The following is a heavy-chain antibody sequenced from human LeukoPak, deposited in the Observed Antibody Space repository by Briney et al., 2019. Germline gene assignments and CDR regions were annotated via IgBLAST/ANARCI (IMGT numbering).Heavy chain of an antibody. Sequence: SETLSLTCTVSGGSISSHYWSWIRQPPGKGLEWIGYIYYSGSTNYNPSLKSRVTISVDTSKNQFSLKLSSVTAADTAVYYCARGSSSFNYYYYYMDVWGKGTTDTVSS. V-gene: IGHV4-59*11. D-gene: IGHD6-6*01. CDR1: GGSISSHY. CDR2: IYYSGST. CDR3: ARGSSSFNYYYYYMDV. J-gene: IGHJ6*03.